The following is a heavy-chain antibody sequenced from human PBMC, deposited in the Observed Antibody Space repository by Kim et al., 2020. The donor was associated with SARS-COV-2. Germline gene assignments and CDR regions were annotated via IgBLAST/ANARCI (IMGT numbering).Heavy chain of an antibody. Sequence: ASVKVSCKASGYSFTSYGISWVRQAPGQGLEWMGWISPYNGNTNYAQKFQGRVSMTTDTSTSTAYMELRSLISDDTAVYYCARDDCSGGSCHFDYWGQGTLVTVSS. D-gene: IGHD2-15*01. CDR2: ISPYNGNT. CDR1: GYSFTSYG. J-gene: IGHJ4*02. CDR3: ARDDCSGGSCHFDY. V-gene: IGHV1-18*01.